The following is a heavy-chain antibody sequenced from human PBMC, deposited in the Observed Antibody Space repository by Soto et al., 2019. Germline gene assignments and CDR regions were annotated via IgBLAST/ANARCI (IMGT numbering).Heavy chain of an antibody. CDR2: FDPEDGEA. Sequence: ASVKVSCKVSGYTLTELSMHWVRHAPGKGLEWMGGFDPEDGEAIYAQKFQGRVTMTEDTSTDTAYMELSSLRSEDTAVYYCATPTFIAVAGWSYFQHWGQGTLVTVSS. D-gene: IGHD6-19*01. CDR3: ATPTFIAVAGWSYFQH. CDR1: GYTLTELS. V-gene: IGHV1-24*01. J-gene: IGHJ1*01.